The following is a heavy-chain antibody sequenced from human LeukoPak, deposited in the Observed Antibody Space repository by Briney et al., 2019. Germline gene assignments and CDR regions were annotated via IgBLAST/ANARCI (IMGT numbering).Heavy chain of an antibody. V-gene: IGHV3-9*01. CDR3: AKDMTDYYDSSGYLFDY. CDR2: ISWSSGSI. J-gene: IGHJ4*02. D-gene: IGHD3-22*01. Sequence: GGSLRLSCAASGFTFDDYAMHWVRQAPGKGLEWVSGISWSSGSIGYADSVKGRFTISRDNAKNSLYLQMNSLRAEDTALYYCAKDMTDYYDSSGYLFDYWGQGTLVTVSS. CDR1: GFTFDDYA.